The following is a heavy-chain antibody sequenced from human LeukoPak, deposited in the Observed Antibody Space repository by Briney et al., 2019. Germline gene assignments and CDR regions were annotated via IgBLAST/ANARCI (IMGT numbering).Heavy chain of an antibody. CDR1: GFTFSSYW. CDR3: ARDERLLSFLK. Sequence: GGSLRLSCAASGFTFSSYWMIWVRQAPGKGLEWVSGITGSGGSTYYADSVKGRFTISRDNSKNTLYLQMNSLRAEDTAIYYCARDERLLSFLKWGQGTLVTVSS. J-gene: IGHJ4*02. D-gene: IGHD3-3*01. CDR2: ITGSGGST. V-gene: IGHV3-23*01.